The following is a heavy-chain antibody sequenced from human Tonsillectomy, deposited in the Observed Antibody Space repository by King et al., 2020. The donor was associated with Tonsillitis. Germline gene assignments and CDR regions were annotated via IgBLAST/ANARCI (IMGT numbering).Heavy chain of an antibody. D-gene: IGHD2-15*01. Sequence: MQLQESGPGLVKPSETLSLSCTISGGSISSHFWNWIRQSPGKGLEWIGYVTYSGSTKYNPSLTSRVTISVDTSNNQFSLNLNSVTAADTAVDSCARARISSPNLFDTWGQGTLVTVSS. J-gene: IGHJ5*02. CDR1: GGSISSHF. CDR2: VTYSGST. CDR3: ARARISSPNLFDT. V-gene: IGHV4-59*11.